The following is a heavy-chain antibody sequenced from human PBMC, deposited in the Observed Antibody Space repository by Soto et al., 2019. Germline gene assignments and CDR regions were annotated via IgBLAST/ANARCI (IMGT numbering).Heavy chain of an antibody. CDR2: INHSGST. CDR3: ARGRYSSSWAGYYYGMDV. CDR1: GGSFSGYY. Sequence: SETLSLTCAVYGGSFSGYYWSWIRQPPGKGLEWIGEINHSGSTNYNPSLKSRVTISVDTSKNQFSLKLSSVTAADTAVYYCARGRYSSSWAGYYYGMDVWVQGTTVTVS. V-gene: IGHV4-34*01. J-gene: IGHJ6*02. D-gene: IGHD6-13*01.